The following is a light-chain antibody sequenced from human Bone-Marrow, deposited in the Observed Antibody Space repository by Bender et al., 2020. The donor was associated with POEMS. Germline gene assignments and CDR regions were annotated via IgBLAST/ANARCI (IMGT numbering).Light chain of an antibody. J-gene: IGLJ3*02. CDR2: DVS. CDR1: SGDVGGYDY. V-gene: IGLV2-11*01. Sequence: QSALTQPRSVSGSPGQSVTISCTGSSGDVGGYDYVSWYQQHPGKAPKLMIYDVSKRPSGVPARFSGSKSGTSASLAISDIQSEDEGDYYCSSWDDSLSGWVFGGGTKLTVL. CDR3: SSWDDSLSGWV.